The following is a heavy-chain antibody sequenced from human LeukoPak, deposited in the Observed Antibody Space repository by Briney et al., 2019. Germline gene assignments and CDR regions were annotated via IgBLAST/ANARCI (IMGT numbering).Heavy chain of an antibody. D-gene: IGHD6-19*01. CDR3: ASGGGWVFDN. J-gene: IGHJ4*02. Sequence: GGSLRLSCAASGFTFNDYWMYWVRQAPGKGLVWVSRINTEGSSTNYADSVKGRFTISRDNAKNSQYLQMNSLRAEDTAVYYCASGGGWVFDNWGQGTLVTVSS. CDR2: INTEGSST. CDR1: GFTFNDYW. V-gene: IGHV3-74*01.